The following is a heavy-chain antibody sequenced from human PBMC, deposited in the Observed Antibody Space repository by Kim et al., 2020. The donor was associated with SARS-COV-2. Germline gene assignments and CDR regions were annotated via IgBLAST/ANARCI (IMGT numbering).Heavy chain of an antibody. V-gene: IGHV5-51*01. J-gene: IGHJ5*02. CDR3: ARSKTGVGWFDP. Sequence: PSFQGQVTISGDNSISTAYLQWSSLKASDTAMYCCARSKTGVGWFDPWGQGTLVTVSS. D-gene: IGHD1-1*01.